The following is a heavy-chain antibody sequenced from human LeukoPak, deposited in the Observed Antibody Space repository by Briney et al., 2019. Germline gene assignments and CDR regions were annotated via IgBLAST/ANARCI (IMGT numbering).Heavy chain of an antibody. V-gene: IGHV4-30-2*05. CDR3: ARAECSGGSCYSANYYYYMDV. D-gene: IGHD2-15*01. CDR2: IYHSGST. Sequence: SETLSLTCTVSGGSISSGGYYWSWIRQPPGKGLEWIGHIYHSGSTNYNPSLKSRVTISVDTSKNQFSLKLSSVTAADTAVYYCARAECSGGSCYSANYYYYMDVWGKGTTVTVSS. J-gene: IGHJ6*03. CDR1: GGSISSGGYY.